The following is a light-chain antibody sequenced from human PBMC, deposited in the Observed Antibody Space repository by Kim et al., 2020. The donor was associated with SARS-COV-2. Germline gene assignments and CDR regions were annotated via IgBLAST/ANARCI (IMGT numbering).Light chain of an antibody. CDR3: QAWDSSNHNYV. CDR1: KLGDKY. CDR2: QDN. J-gene: IGLJ1*01. Sequence: SYELTQPPSVSVSPGQTASITCSGYKLGDKYVSWYQQKPGQSPVVVIYQDNQRHSGIPERFSGSNSGNTATLTISGTQAMDEADYYCQAWDSSNHNYVFG. V-gene: IGLV3-1*01.